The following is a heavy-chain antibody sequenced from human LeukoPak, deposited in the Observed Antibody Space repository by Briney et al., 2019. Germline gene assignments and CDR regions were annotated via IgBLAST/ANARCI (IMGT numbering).Heavy chain of an antibody. D-gene: IGHD2-15*01. Sequence: GGSLRLSCAASGFTVSSNYMSWVRQAPGKGLEWVSVIYSGGSTYYADSVKGRFTTSRDNSKNTLYLQMNSLRAEDTAVYYCAKEISGVIFDYWGQGTLVTVSS. V-gene: IGHV3-53*01. CDR1: GFTVSSNY. CDR3: AKEISGVIFDY. CDR2: IYSGGST. J-gene: IGHJ4*02.